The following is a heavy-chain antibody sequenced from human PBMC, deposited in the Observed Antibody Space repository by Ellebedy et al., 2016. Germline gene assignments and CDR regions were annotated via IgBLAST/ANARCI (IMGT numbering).Heavy chain of an antibody. CDR1: GGSISSSSYY. V-gene: IGHV4-39*07. CDR2: IYYSGST. Sequence: GSLRLXCTVSGGSISSSSYYWGWIRQPPGKGLEWIGSIYYSGSTYYNPSLKSRVTISVDTSRNQFSLRLSSVTAADTAVYYCARDYYGSGSPFDYWGQGTLVIVSS. CDR3: ARDYYGSGSPFDY. J-gene: IGHJ4*02. D-gene: IGHD3-10*01.